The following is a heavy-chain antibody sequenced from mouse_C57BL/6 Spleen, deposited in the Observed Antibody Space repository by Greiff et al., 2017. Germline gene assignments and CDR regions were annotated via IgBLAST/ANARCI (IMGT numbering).Heavy chain of an antibody. D-gene: IGHD4-1*01. Sequence: ESGPGLLQSSPTLSLTCSFSGFSLSTSGMGVSWIRQPSGKGLEWLAHIYWDDAKGYNPSLKSRHTNSKDTSRNQVFLRITSVDTADTATDYWARRADWDGDYWYFDVWGTGTTVTVSS. V-gene: IGHV8-12*01. CDR1: GFSLSTSGMG. CDR2: IYWDDAK. J-gene: IGHJ1*03. CDR3: ARRADWDGDYWYFDV.